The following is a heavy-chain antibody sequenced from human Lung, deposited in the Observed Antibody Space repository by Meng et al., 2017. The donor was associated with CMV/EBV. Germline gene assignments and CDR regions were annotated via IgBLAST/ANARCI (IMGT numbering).Heavy chain of an antibody. CDR1: EFTFSNVA. J-gene: IGHJ4*02. D-gene: IGHD6-13*01. CDR3: AKAFSASWYREYYDY. V-gene: IGHV3-23*01. CDR2: ITASGGST. Sequence: ESLKISCAASEFTFSNVAMSWVRLAPGRGLAWVSAITASGGSTYYADSVKGRFTISRDNFKNTLYLQMNSLSVEDTAVYYCAKAFSASWYREYYDYWGQGXLVTVSS.